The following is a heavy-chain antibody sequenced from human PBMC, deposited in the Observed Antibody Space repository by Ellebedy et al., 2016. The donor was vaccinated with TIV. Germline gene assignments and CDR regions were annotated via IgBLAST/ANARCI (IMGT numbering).Heavy chain of an antibody. V-gene: IGHV3-53*04. D-gene: IGHD4-23*01. Sequence: GESLKISCAASGFTVSRDYMSWVRQAPGKGLEWVSLFYAGGDAHYADSVKGRFIISRHTSNNTLYLQMNSLRAEDTAVDYCASIYAGNSFFFDHWGQGARVTVSS. CDR3: ASIYAGNSFFFDH. CDR1: GFTVSRDY. CDR2: FYAGGDA. J-gene: IGHJ4*02.